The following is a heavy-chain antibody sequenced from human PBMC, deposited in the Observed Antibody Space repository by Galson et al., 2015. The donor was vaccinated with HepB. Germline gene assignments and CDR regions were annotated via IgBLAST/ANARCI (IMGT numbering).Heavy chain of an antibody. CDR2: LSGSGGRT. J-gene: IGHJ4*02. V-gene: IGHV3-23*01. D-gene: IGHD6-13*01. CDR1: GFNFSSYA. Sequence: SLRLSCAASGFNFSSYAMSWVRQAPGKGLECVSGLSGSGGRTHYADSVKGRFTISRDNSKNTLYLQMNSLRAEDTAIYYCAKEVNISTWFPFDNWGQGTLVTVSS. CDR3: AKEVNISTWFPFDN.